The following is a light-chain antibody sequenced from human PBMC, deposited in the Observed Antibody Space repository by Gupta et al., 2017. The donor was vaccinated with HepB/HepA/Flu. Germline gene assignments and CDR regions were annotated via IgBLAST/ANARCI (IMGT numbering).Light chain of an antibody. J-gene: IGLJ2*01. CDR1: SGINVAIYK. Sequence: QAVLTQPSSLSASPGASASLTCTFRSGINVAIYKICWYQQKPGSPPQYLLMYKSDSDKQQGSGVPSRCSGSKDASANAGILLISGLQSEDEADYYCMIWHNSAVVFGGGTKLTVL. CDR2: YKSDSDK. V-gene: IGLV5-45*02. CDR3: MIWHNSAVV.